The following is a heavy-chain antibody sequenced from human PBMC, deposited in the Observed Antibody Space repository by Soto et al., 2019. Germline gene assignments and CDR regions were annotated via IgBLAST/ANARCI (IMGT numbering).Heavy chain of an antibody. CDR2: ISRTGDYI. J-gene: IGHJ4*02. Sequence: EVQLVESGGGLVKPGGSLRLSCAVSGFTFSTYDMNWVRQAPGKGLEWVASISRTGDYIYYAESVKGRVTISRDDADYSLHLQMSSLSVEDTAVYSCAREYFAYWGQGTLVTVSP. CDR3: AREYFAY. V-gene: IGHV3-21*01. CDR1: GFTFSTYD.